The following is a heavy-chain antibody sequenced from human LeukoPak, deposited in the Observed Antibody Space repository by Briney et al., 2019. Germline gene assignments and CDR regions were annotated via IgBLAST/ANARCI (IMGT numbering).Heavy chain of an antibody. D-gene: IGHD3-22*01. Sequence: GGSLRLSCAASGFTFSSFDLTWVRQAPGKGLEWVSTISVSATNTYYADSVKGRFTISRDNSKNTLYLQMNSLRADDTAVYYCATITSMRVVLISWGQGTLVTVSS. V-gene: IGHV3-23*01. J-gene: IGHJ1*01. CDR3: ATITSMRVVLIS. CDR1: GFTFSSFD. CDR2: ISVSATNT.